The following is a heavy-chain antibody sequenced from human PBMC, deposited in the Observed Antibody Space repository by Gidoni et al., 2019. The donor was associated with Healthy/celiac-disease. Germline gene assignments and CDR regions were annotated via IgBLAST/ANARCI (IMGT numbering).Heavy chain of an antibody. J-gene: IGHJ4*02. CDR3: ARTPIEMATILSVVL. CDR2: IYYSGST. V-gene: IGHV4-39*07. D-gene: IGHD5-12*01. Sequence: QLQLQESGPGLVKPSETLSLTCTVSGGSISSSSYYWGWIRQPPGKGLEWIGSIYYSGSTYYNPSLKSRVTISVDTSKNQFSLKLSSVTAADTAVYYCARTPIEMATILSVVLWGQGTLVTVSS. CDR1: GGSISSSSYY.